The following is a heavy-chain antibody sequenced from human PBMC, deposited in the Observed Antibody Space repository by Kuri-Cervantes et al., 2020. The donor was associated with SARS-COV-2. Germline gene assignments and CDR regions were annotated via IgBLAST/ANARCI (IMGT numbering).Heavy chain of an antibody. V-gene: IGHV4-38-2*01. Sequence: SETLSLTCAVSGYSISSGYYWGWIRQSPGKGLEWIAIIYHSGSTYYNPSLKSRVTISLDTSKSQFSLKLSSVTAADTAVYYCARRGAGSSSAAFDIWGLGTMVTVSS. D-gene: IGHD6-6*01. CDR3: ARRGAGSSSAAFDI. J-gene: IGHJ3*02. CDR2: IYHSGST. CDR1: GYSISSGYY.